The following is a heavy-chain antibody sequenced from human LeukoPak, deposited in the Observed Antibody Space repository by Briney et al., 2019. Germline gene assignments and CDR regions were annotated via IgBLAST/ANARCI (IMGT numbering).Heavy chain of an antibody. V-gene: IGHV3-7*01. Sequence: GGSLRLSCAASGFTFSSYWMSWVRQAPGKGLEWVANIKQDGSEKYYVDSVKGRFTISRDNAKNSLYLQMNSLRAEDTAVYYCARDRNLYGDDEFGDYWGQGTLVTVSS. D-gene: IGHD4-17*01. CDR1: GFTFSSYW. CDR2: IKQDGSEK. CDR3: ARDRNLYGDDEFGDY. J-gene: IGHJ4*02.